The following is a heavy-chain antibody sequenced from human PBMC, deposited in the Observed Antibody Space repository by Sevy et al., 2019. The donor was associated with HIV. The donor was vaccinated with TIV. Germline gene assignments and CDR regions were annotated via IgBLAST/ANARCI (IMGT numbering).Heavy chain of an antibody. Sequence: ASVKVSCKVSGYTLTKLSMHWVRQAPGKGLEWMGTFDPEDGETIYAQKFQGRVTMTEDTSTDTAYMVLSSLRSEDTAVYYCATTKDYYENSGDPFDYWGQGTLVTVSS. D-gene: IGHD3-22*01. CDR1: GYTLTKLS. J-gene: IGHJ4*02. CDR2: FDPEDGET. V-gene: IGHV1-24*01. CDR3: ATTKDYYENSGDPFDY.